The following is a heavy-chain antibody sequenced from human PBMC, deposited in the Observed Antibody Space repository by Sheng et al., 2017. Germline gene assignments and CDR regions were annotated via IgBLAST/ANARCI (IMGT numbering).Heavy chain of an antibody. D-gene: IGHD4-17*01. CDR2: INHSGST. CDR1: GGSFSGYY. J-gene: IGHJ4*01. V-gene: IGHV4-34*01. CDR3: ARDYGDYRQTDY. Sequence: QVQLQQWGAGLLKPSETLSLTCAVYGGSFSGYYWSWIRQPPGKGLEWIGEINHSGSTNYNPSLKSRVTISVDTSKNQFSLKLSSVTAADTAVYYCARDYGDYRQTDYWGQEPWSPSPQ.